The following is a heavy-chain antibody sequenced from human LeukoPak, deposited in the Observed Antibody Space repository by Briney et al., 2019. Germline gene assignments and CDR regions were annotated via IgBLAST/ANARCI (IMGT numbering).Heavy chain of an antibody. CDR2: ISSSGSTI. CDR1: GFTFSDYY. CDR3: ARTSSSRVYYYGMDV. J-gene: IGHJ6*02. V-gene: IGHV3-11*01. Sequence: GGSLRLSCAASGFTFSDYYMSWIRQAPGKGLEWVSYISSSGSTIYYADSVKGRFTISRDNSKNTLSLQMNSLRAEDTAVYYCARTSSSRVYYYGMDVWGQGTTVTVSS. D-gene: IGHD6-13*01.